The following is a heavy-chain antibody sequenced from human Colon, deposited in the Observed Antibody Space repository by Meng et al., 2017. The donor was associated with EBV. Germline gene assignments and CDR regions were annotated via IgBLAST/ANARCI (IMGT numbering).Heavy chain of an antibody. CDR2: IDDSGST. Sequence: QVRRQGSGPGLVKPSGTLSLTCGVSGVSISSNIRWTWVRQPPGKGLEWIGDIDDSGSTNYNPSLNSRISISLDKSKNHFSLKVNSVTAADTAVYYCARGKQDAWELLAYWGQGALVTVSS. J-gene: IGHJ4*02. D-gene: IGHD1-26*01. V-gene: IGHV4-4*02. CDR1: GVSISSNIR. CDR3: ARGKQDAWELLAY.